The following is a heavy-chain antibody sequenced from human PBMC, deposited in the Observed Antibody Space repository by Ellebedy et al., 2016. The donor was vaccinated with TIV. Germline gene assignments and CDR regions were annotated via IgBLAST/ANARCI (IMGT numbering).Heavy chain of an antibody. J-gene: IGHJ5*02. CDR2: IKSDGSGT. CDR1: GFTFGRYR. V-gene: IGHV3-74*01. Sequence: HTGGSLRLSXVASGFTFGRYRMHWVRQAPGNKLVWVSRIKSDGSGTTYADSVEGRFTTSRDNARNTLYLQMNSLRGEDTAVYFCARDRGDYSISGPWGQGTLVTVSS. D-gene: IGHD4-11*01. CDR3: ARDRGDYSISGP.